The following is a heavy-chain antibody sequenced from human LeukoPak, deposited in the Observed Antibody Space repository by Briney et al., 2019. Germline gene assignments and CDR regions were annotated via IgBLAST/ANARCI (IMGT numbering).Heavy chain of an antibody. V-gene: IGHV3-7*01. J-gene: IGHJ4*02. CDR1: GFTFTTYW. CDR3: ARVIRGDPEY. D-gene: IGHD3-10*01. CDR2: IQQDGTEK. Sequence: PGGSLRLSCATSGFTFTTYWMSWVRQAPGKGLEWVANIQQDGTEKYYVDSVKGRFTISRDNAKNSLYLQMNSLRGEDTAVYYCARVIRGDPEYWGQGTLVTVSS.